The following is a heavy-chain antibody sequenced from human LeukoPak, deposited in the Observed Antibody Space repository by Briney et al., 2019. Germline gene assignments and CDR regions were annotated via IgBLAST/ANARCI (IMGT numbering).Heavy chain of an antibody. CDR3: ARDFVGATSFDY. CDR2: ISYDGSNK. Sequence: GRSLRLSCAASGFTFSSYAMHWVRQAPGKGLEWVAVISYDGSNKYYADSVKGRFTISRDNSKNTLYLQMNSLRAEDTAVYYCARDFVGATSFDYWGQGTLVTVSS. CDR1: GFTFSSYA. J-gene: IGHJ4*02. D-gene: IGHD1-26*01. V-gene: IGHV3-30-3*01.